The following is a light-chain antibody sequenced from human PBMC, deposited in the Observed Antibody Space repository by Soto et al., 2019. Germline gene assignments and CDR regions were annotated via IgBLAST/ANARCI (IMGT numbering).Light chain of an antibody. Sequence: DIPLTQSPPFLSAAVGDTITITCRASQDVNSHLAWYQQTPGRAPKLLISYVSTLQSGVPSRFSGSGSRTDFTLTISSLQPEDFATYYCQEIDSYPPTFGQGTRLEIK. CDR2: YVS. J-gene: IGKJ5*01. CDR1: QDVNSH. V-gene: IGKV1-9*01. CDR3: QEIDSYPPT.